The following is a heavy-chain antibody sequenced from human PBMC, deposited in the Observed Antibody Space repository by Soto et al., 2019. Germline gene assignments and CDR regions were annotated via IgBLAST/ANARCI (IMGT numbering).Heavy chain of an antibody. D-gene: IGHD6-19*01. CDR1: GFTFSSYW. CDR3: ARDQTVAGQTTFDY. CDR2: IDSGGSTT. J-gene: IGHJ4*02. Sequence: PGGSLRLSCAASGFTFSSYWIHWVRQTPWKGLVWVSRIDSGGSTTTYADSVKGRFTISRDDAKNTLYLQMNSLRAEDTAAYYCARDQTVAGQTTFDYWGQGTLVTVSS. V-gene: IGHV3-74*01.